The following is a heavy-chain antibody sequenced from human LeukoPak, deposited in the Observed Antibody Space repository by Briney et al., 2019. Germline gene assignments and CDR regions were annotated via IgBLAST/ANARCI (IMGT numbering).Heavy chain of an antibody. D-gene: IGHD3-22*01. J-gene: IGHJ4*02. CDR1: GGSINSGGYY. CDR3: ARTSGYYPDY. Sequence: PSETLSLTCTVSGGSINSGGYYWSWIRQHPGKGLEWIGYIYYSGSTYYNPSLKSRVTISVDTSKDQFSLNLTSVTAADTAEYYCARTSGYYPDYWGQGTLVTVSS. V-gene: IGHV4-31*03. CDR2: IYYSGST.